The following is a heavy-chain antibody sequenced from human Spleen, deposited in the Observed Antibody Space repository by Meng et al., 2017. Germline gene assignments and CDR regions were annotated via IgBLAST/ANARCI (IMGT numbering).Heavy chain of an antibody. V-gene: IGHV3-23*01. J-gene: IGHJ4*02. D-gene: IGHD6-13*01. CDR1: GFTFSGYA. CDR3: AKDHSSSWYEGPFDY. CDR2: ISGRGGST. Sequence: GESLKISCAASGFTFSGYAMHWVRQAPGKGLEWVSTISGRGGSTYYADSVKGRFTISRDTSKNTLYLQMSSLRAEDTAVYYCAKDHSSSWYEGPFDYWGQGTLVTVSS.